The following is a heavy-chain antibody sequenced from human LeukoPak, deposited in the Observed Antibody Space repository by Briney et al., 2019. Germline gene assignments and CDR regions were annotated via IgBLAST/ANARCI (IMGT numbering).Heavy chain of an antibody. Sequence: GGSLRLSCAASGFTVSSNYMSWVRQAPGKGLEWVSVIYSGGSTYYADSVKGRFTISRDNSKNTLYLQMNSLRAEDTAVYYCAREKLNWGFDYWGQGTLVTVSS. D-gene: IGHD3-16*01. J-gene: IGHJ4*02. CDR3: AREKLNWGFDY. CDR1: GFTVSSNY. CDR2: IYSGGST. V-gene: IGHV3-53*01.